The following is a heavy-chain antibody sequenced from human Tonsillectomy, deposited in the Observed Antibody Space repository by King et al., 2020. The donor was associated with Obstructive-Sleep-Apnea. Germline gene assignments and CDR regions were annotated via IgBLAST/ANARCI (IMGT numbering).Heavy chain of an antibody. Sequence: VQLVESGGGLVKPGGSLRLSCAASGFTFSSYTMNWVRQAPGKGLEWVSSISSSSTYIYYADSLKGRFTISRDNAKNSLYMQMNSLRAEDTAVYYCARDTEMTLVRGPDSYYYFYAMDVWGQGTTVTVSS. CDR2: ISSSSTYI. D-gene: IGHD3-10*01. V-gene: IGHV3-21*01. CDR3: ARDTEMTLVRGPDSYYYFYAMDV. J-gene: IGHJ6*02. CDR1: GFTFSSYT.